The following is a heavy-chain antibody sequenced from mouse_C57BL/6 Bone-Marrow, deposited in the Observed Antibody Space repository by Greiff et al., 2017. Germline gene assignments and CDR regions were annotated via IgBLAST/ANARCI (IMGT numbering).Heavy chain of an antibody. Sequence: VQLQQSGAELVRPGASVTLSCTASGFNIKDDYMHWVKQRPEQGLEWIGWIDPENGDTEYASKFQGKATITADTSSNTAYLQLSSLTSEDTAVYYCTPYYYGSEAYWGQGTLVTVSA. CDR1: GFNIKDDY. CDR3: TPYYYGSEAY. V-gene: IGHV14-4*01. CDR2: IDPENGDT. J-gene: IGHJ3*01. D-gene: IGHD1-1*01.